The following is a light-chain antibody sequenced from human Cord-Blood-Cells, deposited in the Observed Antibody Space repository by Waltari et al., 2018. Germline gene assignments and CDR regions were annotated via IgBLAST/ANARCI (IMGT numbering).Light chain of an antibody. V-gene: IGLV2-14*01. Sequence: QSALTQPASVSGSPGQSITIPCTGTTSDVGGSHSVSWYQQHPGKAPKLMIYDVSNRPSGVSNRFSGSKSGNTASLTISGLQAEDEADYYCSSYTSSSTYVFGTGTKVTVL. J-gene: IGLJ1*01. CDR1: TSDVGGSHS. CDR3: SSYTSSSTYV. CDR2: DVS.